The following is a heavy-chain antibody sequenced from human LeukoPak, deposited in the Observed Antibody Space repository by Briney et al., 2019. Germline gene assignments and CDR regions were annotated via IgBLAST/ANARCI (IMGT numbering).Heavy chain of an antibody. V-gene: IGHV3-23*01. CDR3: AKDRGRSSWYYNWFDP. D-gene: IGHD6-13*01. J-gene: IGHJ5*02. CDR1: GFTFSSYA. Sequence: GGSLRLSCAASGFTFSSYAMSWVRQAPGKGLEWVSAISGSGGSTYYAESVKGRFTISRDNSKNTLYLQMNSLRAEDTAVYYCAKDRGRSSWYYNWFDPWGQGTLVTVSS. CDR2: ISGSGGST.